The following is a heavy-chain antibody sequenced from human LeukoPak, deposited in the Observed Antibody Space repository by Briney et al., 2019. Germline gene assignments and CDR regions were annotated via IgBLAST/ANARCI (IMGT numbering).Heavy chain of an antibody. D-gene: IGHD3-10*01. Sequence: AATLSLTCTLSGGPITIYYLSWIRQSAGVGLEWIAYISGNGVITFNPSLKSRVILSLDTSNYHFSLKLISVTAADTAVYYCARDSGTTEEVEFDPWGQGMLVTVSS. CDR2: ISGNGVI. CDR1: GGPITIYY. V-gene: IGHV4-4*07. CDR3: ARDSGTTEEVEFDP. J-gene: IGHJ5*02.